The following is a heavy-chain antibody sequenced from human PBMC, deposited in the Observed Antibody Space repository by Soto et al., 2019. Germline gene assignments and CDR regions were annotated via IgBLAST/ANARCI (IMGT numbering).Heavy chain of an antibody. D-gene: IGHD1-20*01. CDR1: GGSISSGGYY. J-gene: IGHJ4*02. Sequence: PSETLSLTCTVSGGSISSGGYYWSWIRQHPGKGLEWIGYIYYSGSTYYNPSLKSRVTISVDTSKNQFSLKLSSVTAADTAVYYCARGPHDLPSITGTTWSFDYWGQGTLVTVYS. V-gene: IGHV4-31*03. CDR2: IYYSGST. CDR3: ARGPHDLPSITGTTWSFDY.